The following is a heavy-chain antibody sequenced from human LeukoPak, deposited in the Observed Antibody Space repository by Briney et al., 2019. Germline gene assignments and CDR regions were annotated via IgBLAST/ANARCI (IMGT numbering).Heavy chain of an antibody. CDR3: ARGLDLEGLDY. D-gene: IGHD1-1*01. CDR1: GGSFTDYN. J-gene: IGHJ4*02. V-gene: IGHV4-34*01. CDR2: INDSGTT. Sequence: SETLSLTCAVYGGSFTDYNWTWLRQSPEKGLEWIGEINDSGTTHYNPSLKSRVTISVDTAKHPFSLRMRSLTAADTAVYYCARGLDLEGLDYWGQGTLVTVSS.